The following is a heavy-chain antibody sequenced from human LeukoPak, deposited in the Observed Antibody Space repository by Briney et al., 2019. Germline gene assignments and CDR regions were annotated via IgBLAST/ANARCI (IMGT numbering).Heavy chain of an antibody. CDR3: ARGDFCSSTNCYLRPMDV. Sequence: SETLSLTCTVSGDSISDYYWNWLRQPPGKGLEWLGYFYYSGSTTYNPSLKSRLIMSVDTAKNQFSLKLRSVTAADTAVYYCARGDFCSSTNCYLRPMDVWGKGTTVSVSS. V-gene: IGHV4-59*01. J-gene: IGHJ6*03. CDR1: GDSISDYY. CDR2: FYYSGST. D-gene: IGHD2-2*01.